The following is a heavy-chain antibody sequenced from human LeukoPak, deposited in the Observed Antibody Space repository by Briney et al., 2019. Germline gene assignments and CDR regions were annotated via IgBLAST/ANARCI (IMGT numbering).Heavy chain of an antibody. V-gene: IGHV3-74*01. D-gene: IGHD6-19*01. Sequence: GGSLRLSCAASGFTFSTYWMHWVRQAPGKGLVWVSHINPAGSTAFYADSVKGRFTISRDNSKNTLYLQMNSLRAEDTAVYYCANIDSSGWGLGAFDIWGQGTMVTVSS. CDR1: GFTFSTYW. CDR2: INPAGSTA. CDR3: ANIDSSGWGLGAFDI. J-gene: IGHJ3*02.